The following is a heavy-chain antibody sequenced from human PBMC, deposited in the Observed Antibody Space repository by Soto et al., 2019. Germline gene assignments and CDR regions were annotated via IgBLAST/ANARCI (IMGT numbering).Heavy chain of an antibody. Sequence: QVQLQESGPGLVKPSETLFLTCTVSGGSVSSGSYYWSWIRQPPGKGLEWIGYIYYNGNTNYNPSLKSRVTISVDTSKTQFSLKLSSVTAADTAVYYCAREVAVAGGGFDYWGQGTLFTVSS. CDR2: IYYNGNT. D-gene: IGHD6-19*01. V-gene: IGHV4-61*01. CDR1: GGSVSSGSYY. J-gene: IGHJ4*02. CDR3: AREVAVAGGGFDY.